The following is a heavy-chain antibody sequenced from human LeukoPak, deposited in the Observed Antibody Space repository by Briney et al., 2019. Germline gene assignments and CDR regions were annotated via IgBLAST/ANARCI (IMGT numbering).Heavy chain of an antibody. V-gene: IGHV1-18*01. D-gene: IGHD3-22*01. CDR1: GYTFTSYG. CDR3: ARGYYDSSGYYPFDY. CDR2: ISAYNGNT. J-gene: IGHJ4*02. Sequence: GASVKVSCKASGYTFTSYGNSWVRQAPGQGLEWMGWISAYNGNTNYAQKLQGRVTMTTDTSTSTAYMELRSLRSDDTAVYYCARGYYDSSGYYPFDYWGQGTLVTVSS.